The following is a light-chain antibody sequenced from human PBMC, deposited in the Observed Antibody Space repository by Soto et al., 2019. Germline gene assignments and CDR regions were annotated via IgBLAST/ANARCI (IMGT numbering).Light chain of an antibody. J-gene: IGLJ2*01. Sequence: QSVLTQSPSASGPPGHRVTISCSGSTSNIRGNTVNWYQHLPGAAPTLLIYSNDQRPSGVPDRFSGSKSDTSASLAISGLRSEDEADYYCASWDDSLSGPVFGGGTKVTVL. CDR1: TSNIRGNT. CDR3: ASWDDSLSGPV. CDR2: SND. V-gene: IGLV1-44*01.